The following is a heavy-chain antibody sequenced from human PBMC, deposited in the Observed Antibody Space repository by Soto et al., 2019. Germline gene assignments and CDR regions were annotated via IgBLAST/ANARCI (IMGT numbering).Heavy chain of an antibody. Sequence: GGSLRLSCGASGFTFSSYAMHWVRQAPGKGLEWVAVISYDGSNKYYADSVKGRFTISRDNSKNTLYLQMNSLRAEDTAVYYCARDYYYDSSGYSSGYFQHWGQGTLVTVSS. D-gene: IGHD3-22*01. CDR2: ISYDGSNK. J-gene: IGHJ1*01. V-gene: IGHV3-30-3*01. CDR1: GFTFSSYA. CDR3: ARDYYYDSSGYSSGYFQH.